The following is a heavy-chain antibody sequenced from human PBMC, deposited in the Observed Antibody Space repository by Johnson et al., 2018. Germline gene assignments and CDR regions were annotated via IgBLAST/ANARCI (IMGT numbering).Heavy chain of an antibody. CDR2: ISWNSGSI. CDR3: AKDAGYGPYYYDGSGYGRAGYFHH. Sequence: VQLVESGGGLVQSGRSLRLSCAASGFTFDDYAMHWVRQAPGKGLEWVSGISWNSGSIDYGASVKGRFTLSRENAKNSLYLQMNSLRAEDTALYYCAKDAGYGPYYYDGSGYGRAGYFHHWGQGTLVIVSS. J-gene: IGHJ1*01. CDR1: GFTFDDYA. D-gene: IGHD3-22*01. V-gene: IGHV3-9*01.